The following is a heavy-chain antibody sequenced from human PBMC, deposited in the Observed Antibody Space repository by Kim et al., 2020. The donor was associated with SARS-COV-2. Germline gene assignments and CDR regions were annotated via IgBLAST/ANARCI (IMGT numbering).Heavy chain of an antibody. Sequence: SETLSLTCAVYGGSFSGYYWSWIRQPPGKGLEWIGEINHSGSTNYNPSLKSRVTISVDTSKNQFSLKLSSVTAADTAVYYCARGGIAAAGGLLGYWGQGTLVTVSS. CDR2: INHSGST. CDR3: ARGGIAAAGGLLGY. J-gene: IGHJ4*02. CDR1: GGSFSGYY. D-gene: IGHD6-13*01. V-gene: IGHV4-34*01.